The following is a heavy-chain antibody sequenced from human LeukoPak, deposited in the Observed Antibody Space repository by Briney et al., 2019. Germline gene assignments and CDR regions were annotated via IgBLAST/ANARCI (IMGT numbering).Heavy chain of an antibody. CDR3: ARGFLDFDF. CDR1: GFTFSRFN. CDR2: IWYDGTDT. V-gene: IGHV3-33*01. Sequence: GGSLRLSCVASGFTFSRFNMHWVRQAPGKGLEWVALIWYDGTDTYYADAVKGRFTISRDDSKNTVYLQMNSLRAEDTAFYYCARGFLDFDFWGHGTLVTVSS. D-gene: IGHD3-3*01. J-gene: IGHJ4*01.